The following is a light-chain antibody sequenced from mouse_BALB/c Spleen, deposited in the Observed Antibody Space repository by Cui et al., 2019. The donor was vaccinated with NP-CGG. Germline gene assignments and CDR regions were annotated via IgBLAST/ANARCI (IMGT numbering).Light chain of an antibody. Sequence: QAVVPQASALTTSPGATVPLTCRSSTGAVTTSNYAKWVQEKPDHLFTGLIGGTNNRAPGVPARFSGSLIGDKAALTITGAQTEDEAIYFCALWYSNHWVFGGGTKLTVL. CDR1: TGAVTTSNY. CDR3: ALWYSNHWV. V-gene: IGLV1*01. CDR2: GTN. J-gene: IGLJ1*01.